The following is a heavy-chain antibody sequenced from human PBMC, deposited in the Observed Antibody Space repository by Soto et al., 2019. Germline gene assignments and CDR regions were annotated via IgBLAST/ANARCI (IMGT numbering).Heavy chain of an antibody. CDR3: ARASIAVAGTEVGWFDP. CDR2: IIPIFGTA. CDR1: GGTFSSYA. V-gene: IGHV1-69*13. Sequence: GASLKVSCKASGGTFSSYAISWVRQAPGQGLEWMGGIIPIFGTANYAQKFQGRVTITADESTSTAYMELSSLRSEDTAVYYCARASIAVAGTEVGWFDPWGQGTLVTVSS. J-gene: IGHJ5*02. D-gene: IGHD6-19*01.